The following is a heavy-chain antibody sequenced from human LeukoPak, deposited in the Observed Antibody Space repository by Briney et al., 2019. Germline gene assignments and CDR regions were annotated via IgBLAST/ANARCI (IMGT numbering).Heavy chain of an antibody. Sequence: ASVKVSCKASGYTFTAYYIHWVRQAPGQGREWMGWISPNSGGTIYAQKFQGRVTMTRDTSISTAYMELSRLRSDDTAVYYCARGDYYDSSALLRYWGQGTLVTVSS. CDR2: ISPNSGGT. CDR1: GYTFTAYY. J-gene: IGHJ4*02. D-gene: IGHD3-22*01. V-gene: IGHV1-2*02. CDR3: ARGDYYDSSALLRY.